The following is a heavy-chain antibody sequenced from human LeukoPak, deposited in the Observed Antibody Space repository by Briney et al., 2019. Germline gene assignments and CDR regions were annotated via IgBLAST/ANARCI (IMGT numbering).Heavy chain of an antibody. V-gene: IGHV3-23*01. D-gene: IGHD1-26*01. CDR1: GFTFRTYA. Sequence: GGSLRLSCPASGFTFRTYAMTWVRQAPGKGLEWVSSITGNGGSTYYADSVKGRFTISRDNSKNTLYLQMDSLRAEDTAVYHCARDSGSYLQPTDYWGQGTLVTVSS. CDR3: ARDSGSYLQPTDY. CDR2: ITGNGGST. J-gene: IGHJ4*02.